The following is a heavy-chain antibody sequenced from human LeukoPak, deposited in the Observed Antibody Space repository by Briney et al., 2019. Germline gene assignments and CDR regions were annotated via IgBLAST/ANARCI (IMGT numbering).Heavy chain of an antibody. CDR2: INPNSGGT. Sequence: ASVKVSCKASGYTFTGYYMHWVRQAPGQGLEWMGWINPNSGGTNYAQKFQGRVTMTRDTSISTAYMELSRLRSDDTAVYYCARGAGTLNYDSSTTPPRYWGQGTLVTVSS. D-gene: IGHD3-22*01. J-gene: IGHJ4*02. V-gene: IGHV1-2*02. CDR3: ARGAGTLNYDSSTTPPRY. CDR1: GYTFTGYY.